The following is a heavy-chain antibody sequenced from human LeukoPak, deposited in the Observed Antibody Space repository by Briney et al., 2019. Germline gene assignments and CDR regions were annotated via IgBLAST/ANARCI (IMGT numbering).Heavy chain of an antibody. D-gene: IGHD2-2*01. CDR1: GYTFDNYG. CDR3: ARVGPPCPRVPAASRRSWFDP. V-gene: IGHV7-4-1*02. CDR2: INTNTGNP. J-gene: IGHJ5*02. Sequence: ASVKVSCKASGYTFDNYGISWVRQAPGQGLEWMGWINTNTGNPTYAQGFTGRFVFSLDTSVSTAYLQISSLKAEDTAVYYCARVGPPCPRVPAASRRSWFDPWGQGTLVTVSS.